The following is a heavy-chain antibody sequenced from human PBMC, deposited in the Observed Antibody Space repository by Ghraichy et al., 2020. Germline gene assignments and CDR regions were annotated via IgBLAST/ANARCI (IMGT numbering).Heavy chain of an antibody. CDR3: ARGSEGIGSFRVGMDV. CDR1: GGTFSSYA. CDR2: IIPIFGTA. V-gene: IGHV1-69*13. Sequence: SVKVSCKASGGTFSSYAISWVRQAPGQGLEWMGGIIPIFGTANYAQKFQGRVTITADESTSTAYMELSSLRSEDTAVYYCARGSEGIGSFRVGMDVWGQGTTVTVSS. J-gene: IGHJ6*02. D-gene: IGHD1-26*01.